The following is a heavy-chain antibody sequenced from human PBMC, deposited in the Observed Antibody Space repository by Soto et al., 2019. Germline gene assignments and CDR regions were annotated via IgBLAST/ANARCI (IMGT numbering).Heavy chain of an antibody. CDR2: IYSGGST. Sequence: EVQLVETGGGLIQPGGSLRLSCAASGFTVSNNYMSWVRQAPGKGLECVSLIYSGGSTYYADSVKGRFTISRDNSKNTLYLQMNSLRAEDTAVYYCATYSSLDYWGQGTLVTVPS. V-gene: IGHV3-53*02. J-gene: IGHJ4*02. CDR1: GFTVSNNY. CDR3: ATYSSLDY. D-gene: IGHD6-13*01.